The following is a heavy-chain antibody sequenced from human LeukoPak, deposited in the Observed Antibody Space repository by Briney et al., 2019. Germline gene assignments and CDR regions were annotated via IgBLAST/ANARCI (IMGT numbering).Heavy chain of an antibody. J-gene: IGHJ4*02. CDR3: AKGTLYYYGSGSYSYFDY. CDR1: GFTFSSYS. CDR2: ISSSSSYI. D-gene: IGHD3-10*01. V-gene: IGHV3-21*04. Sequence: GGSLRLSCAASGFTFSSYSMNWVRQAPGKGLEWVSSISSSSSYIYYADSVKGRFTISRDNAKNSLYLQMNSLRAEDTAVYYCAKGTLYYYGSGSYSYFDYWGQGTLVTVSS.